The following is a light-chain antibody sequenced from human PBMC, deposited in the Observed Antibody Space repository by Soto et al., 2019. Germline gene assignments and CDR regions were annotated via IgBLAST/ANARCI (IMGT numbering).Light chain of an antibody. CDR2: GAS. Sequence: EIVLTQSPGTLSLSPGERATLSCGASQSISSSYLAWYQQKPGQAPRLLIYGASSRATDIPDRFIGSGSGADFTLTISRLEPDDFAVYYWQQYGTSITFGQGTRLEIK. CDR1: QSISSSY. J-gene: IGKJ5*01. CDR3: QQYGTSIT. V-gene: IGKV3-20*01.